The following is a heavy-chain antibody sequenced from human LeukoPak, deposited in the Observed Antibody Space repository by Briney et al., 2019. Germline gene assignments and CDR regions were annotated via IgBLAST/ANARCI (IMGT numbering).Heavy chain of an antibody. V-gene: IGHV3-33*01. Sequence: GGSLRLSCAASGFTFSSYGMHWVRQAPGKGLEWVAVIWYDGSNKYYADSVKGRFTISRDNSKNTLYLQMKSLRAEDTAVYYCARGTSMVRGVILPWGQGTLVPVSS. J-gene: IGHJ5*02. CDR2: IWYDGSNK. CDR1: GFTFSSYG. CDR3: ARGTSMVRGVILP. D-gene: IGHD3-10*01.